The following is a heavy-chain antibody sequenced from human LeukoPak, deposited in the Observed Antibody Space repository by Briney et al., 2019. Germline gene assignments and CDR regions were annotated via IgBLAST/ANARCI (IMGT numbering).Heavy chain of an antibody. CDR1: GFTFSSYW. CDR3: ARASSHYYYYYMDV. V-gene: IGHV3-74*01. Sequence: PGGSLRLSCAASGFTFSSYWMHWVRQAPGKGLVWVSRISGDGSSTNYADSVKGRFTISRDNAKSSLYLQMNSLRAEDTALYYCARASSHYYYYYMDVWGKGTTVTVSS. J-gene: IGHJ6*03. CDR2: ISGDGSST.